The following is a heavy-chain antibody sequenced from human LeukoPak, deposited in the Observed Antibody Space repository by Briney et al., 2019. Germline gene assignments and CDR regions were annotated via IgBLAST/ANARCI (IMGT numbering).Heavy chain of an antibody. Sequence: GESLKISCKASGYSFASYWIGWVRQTSGKGLEWMAIIHPNDASTIYSPSFQGQVTISADRSITTAYLQWNTLQASDTAIYYCARHNNWAFDYWDRGTLLTVSS. CDR3: ARHNNWAFDY. V-gene: IGHV5-51*01. D-gene: IGHD1-20*01. J-gene: IGHJ4*02. CDR2: IHPNDAST. CDR1: GYSFASYW.